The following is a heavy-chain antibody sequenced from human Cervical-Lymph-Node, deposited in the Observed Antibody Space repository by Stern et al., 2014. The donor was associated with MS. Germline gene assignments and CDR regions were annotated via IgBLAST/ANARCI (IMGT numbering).Heavy chain of an antibody. CDR2: IFPVFGTP. V-gene: IGHV1-69*15. Sequence: DQLVASGAEVTKPGSSVTVSCKASGGTFSKFPSSWVRPAPGQGLEWMGRIFPVFGTPTYAQEFRGRVTITADVSTSTVYMELSSLRSDDTAVYYCALSSETSDRWYSLGYDLWGQGTLVTVSS. D-gene: IGHD6-13*01. J-gene: IGHJ5*02. CDR1: GGTFSKFP. CDR3: ALSSETSDRWYSLGYDL.